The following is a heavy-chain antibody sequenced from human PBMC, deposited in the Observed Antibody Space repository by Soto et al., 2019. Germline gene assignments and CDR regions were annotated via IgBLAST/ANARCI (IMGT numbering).Heavy chain of an antibody. V-gene: IGHV3-74*01. D-gene: IGHD3-10*01. Sequence: EAQLLESGGGFVQPGGPRGLPVEGSGLTFISHWMHWSRQAPGKGRVWVSRMKGDGSTANYADAVKGRLTISRDNARNTVYLQMNSLRVDDTAVYYCARGIPGHYGFDIWGQGTMVTVSS. CDR2: MKGDGSTA. J-gene: IGHJ3*02. CDR1: GLTFISHW. CDR3: ARGIPGHYGFDI.